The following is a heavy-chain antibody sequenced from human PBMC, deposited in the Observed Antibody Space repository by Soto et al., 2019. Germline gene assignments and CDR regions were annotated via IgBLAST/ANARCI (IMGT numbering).Heavy chain of an antibody. CDR2: ISSSSSYT. CDR3: ARDLPGYSSSWYPGFDP. Sequence: GSLRLSCAASGFTFSDYYMSWIRQAPGKGLEWVSYISSSSSYTNYADSVKGRFTISRDNAKNSLYLQMNSLRAEDTAVYYCARDLPGYSSSWYPGFDPWGQGTLVTVSS. J-gene: IGHJ5*02. D-gene: IGHD6-13*01. CDR1: GFTFSDYY. V-gene: IGHV3-11*06.